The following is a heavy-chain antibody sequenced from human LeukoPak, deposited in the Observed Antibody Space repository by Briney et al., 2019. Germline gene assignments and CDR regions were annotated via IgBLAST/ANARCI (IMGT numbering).Heavy chain of an antibody. D-gene: IGHD3-22*01. J-gene: IGHJ4*02. CDR3: AKRDSSGYYSFDY. CDR1: GFTFSSYA. Sequence: GESLRLSCAASGFTFSSYAVSWVRQPPAEGLEWVSSIGGSGGTTYYAASVKGRFTISRNNSKNTLYLQMNSLRAEDTAVYYCAKRDSSGYYSFDYWGQGTLVTVSS. V-gene: IGHV3-23*01. CDR2: IGGSGGTT.